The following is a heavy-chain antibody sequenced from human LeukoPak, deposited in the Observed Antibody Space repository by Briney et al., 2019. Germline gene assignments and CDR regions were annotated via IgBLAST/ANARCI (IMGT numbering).Heavy chain of an antibody. CDR3: ASLLVRGYYFDY. D-gene: IGHD3-10*01. V-gene: IGHV3-21*01. J-gene: IGHJ4*02. CDR1: GFTFSSYS. CDR2: ISSSSSYI. Sequence: PGGSLRLSCAASGFTFSSYSMNWVRQAPGKGLEWVSSISSSSSYIYYADSVKGRFTISRDNAKNSLYLQMNSLRAEDTVVYYCASLLVRGYYFDYWGQGTLVTVSS.